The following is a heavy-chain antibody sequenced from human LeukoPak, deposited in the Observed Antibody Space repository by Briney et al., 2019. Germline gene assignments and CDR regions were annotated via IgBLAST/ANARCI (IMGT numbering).Heavy chain of an antibody. CDR2: IYPGDSDT. J-gene: IGHJ4*02. CDR1: GYSFTNYW. CDR3: ALNPRGYCSGGRCYIGY. Sequence: ESLKISCKGSGYSFTNYWIGWVRQMPGKGLEWMGLIYPGDSDTRYSPSFQGQVTISAGKSISTAYLQWSSLKASDTAMYCCALNPRGYCSGGRCYIGYWGQGTLVTVSS. D-gene: IGHD2-15*01. V-gene: IGHV5-51*01.